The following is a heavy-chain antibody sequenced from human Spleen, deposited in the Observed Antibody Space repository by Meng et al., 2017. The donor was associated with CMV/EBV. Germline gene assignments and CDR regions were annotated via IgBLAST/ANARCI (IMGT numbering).Heavy chain of an antibody. V-gene: IGHV3-48*04. Sequence: GESLKISCATSGFTFNNYPMNWVRQAPGKGLEWVSYISSSGGVIHYADSVKGRSTISRDNAKKSLYLQMNSLRGEDTAIYYCAREYCSSGNCAIDYWGQGALVTVSS. J-gene: IGHJ4*02. CDR3: AREYCSSGNCAIDY. CDR1: GFTFNNYP. D-gene: IGHD2-15*01. CDR2: ISSSGGVI.